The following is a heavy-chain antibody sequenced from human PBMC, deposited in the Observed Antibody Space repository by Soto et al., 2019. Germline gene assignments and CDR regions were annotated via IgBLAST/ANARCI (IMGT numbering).Heavy chain of an antibody. Sequence: PSETLSLTCAVYGGSFSGYYWSWIRQPPGKGLEWIGEINHSGSTNYNPSLKSRVTISVDTSKNQFSLKLSSVTAADTALYYCARGQARSIAARHYYYYGMDVLGQRATVTVSS. CDR1: GGSFSGYY. J-gene: IGHJ6*02. CDR3: ARGQARSIAARHYYYYGMDV. V-gene: IGHV4-34*01. CDR2: INHSGST. D-gene: IGHD6-6*01.